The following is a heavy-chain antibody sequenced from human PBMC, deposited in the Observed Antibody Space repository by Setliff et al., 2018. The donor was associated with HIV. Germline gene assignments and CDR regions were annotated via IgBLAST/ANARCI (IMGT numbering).Heavy chain of an antibody. V-gene: IGHV4-34*01. D-gene: IGHD2-15*01. CDR1: GGSFSGYH. J-gene: IGHJ6*03. Sequence: ETLSLTCAVYGGSFSGYHWNWIRQPPGKGLEWIGEINHSGRTNYNPSLKSRVTISVDTSKNQFSLKLRSVTAADTAMYYCARVSITYWYSIPTFYYYYMDVWGKGTKVTVS. CDR2: INHSGRT. CDR3: ARVSITYWYSIPTFYYYYMDV.